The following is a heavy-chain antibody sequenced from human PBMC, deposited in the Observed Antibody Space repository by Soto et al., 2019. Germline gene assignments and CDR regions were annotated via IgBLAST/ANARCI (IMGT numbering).Heavy chain of an antibody. CDR3: ARSGWSGGEYFQH. Sequence: AXVKVSCKASGYTFTSYCISWVRQAPGQGLEWVGWISAYNGNTNYAQKLQGRVTMTTDTSTSTAYMELRSLRSDDTAVYYCARSGWSGGEYFQHWGQGTLVTVSS. D-gene: IGHD6-19*01. J-gene: IGHJ1*01. CDR1: GYTFTSYC. V-gene: IGHV1-18*01. CDR2: ISAYNGNT.